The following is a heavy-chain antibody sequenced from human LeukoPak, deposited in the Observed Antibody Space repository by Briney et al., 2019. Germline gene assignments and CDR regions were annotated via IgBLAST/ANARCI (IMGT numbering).Heavy chain of an antibody. CDR3: AKQHSSGYYFFDY. CDR1: GFTFSSYG. D-gene: IGHD3-22*01. CDR2: ISYDGSNK. Sequence: GGSLRLSCAASGFTFSSYGMHWVRQAPGKGLEWVAVISYDGSNKYYADSVKGRLTISRDNSKNTLYLQMNSLRAEDTAVYYCAKQHSSGYYFFDYWGQGTLVTVSS. J-gene: IGHJ4*02. V-gene: IGHV3-30*18.